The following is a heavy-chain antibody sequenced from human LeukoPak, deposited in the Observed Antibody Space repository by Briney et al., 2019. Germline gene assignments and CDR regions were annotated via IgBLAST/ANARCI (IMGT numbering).Heavy chain of an antibody. CDR2: IYTSGNT. D-gene: IGHD3-22*01. J-gene: IGHJ4*02. V-gene: IGHV4-4*07. CDR3: ARQPTSGYDSYGYTDY. CDR1: GGSITSYY. Sequence: SGTLSLTCTVPGGSITSYYWSWIRQPAGKGLEWIGRIYTSGNTNFNPSLKSRVSMSIDTSENQFSPDLSSVTAADTAVYYCARQPTSGYDSYGYTDYWGQGTLVTVSS.